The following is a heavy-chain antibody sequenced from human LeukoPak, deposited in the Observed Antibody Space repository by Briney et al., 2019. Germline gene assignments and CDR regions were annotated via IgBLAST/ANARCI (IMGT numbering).Heavy chain of an antibody. J-gene: IGHJ4*02. D-gene: IGHD2-8*01. V-gene: IGHV3-23*01. CDR1: GFTFSSYG. Sequence: ESGGSLRLSCGASGFTFSSYGMTWVRQAPGKGLECVSTISGSGGSTYYADSVKGRFTMSRDNSKNTLYLQMNSLRAEDTAVYYCAKDAEMVYAIPMPFDYWGQGTLVTVSS. CDR3: AKDAEMVYAIPMPFDY. CDR2: ISGSGGST.